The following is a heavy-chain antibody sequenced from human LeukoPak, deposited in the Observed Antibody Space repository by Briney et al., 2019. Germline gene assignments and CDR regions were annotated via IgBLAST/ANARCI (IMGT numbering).Heavy chain of an antibody. CDR1: GFTFSSYA. CDR2: ISGSGGST. D-gene: IGHD1/OR15-1a*01. CDR3: AETPTLTGTKENWFDP. V-gene: IGHV3-23*01. J-gene: IGHJ5*02. Sequence: GGSLRLSCAASGFTFSSYAMSWVRQAPGKGLEWVSAISGSGGSTYYADSVKGRFTISRDNSKNTLYLQMNSLRAEDTAVYYCAETPTLTGTKENWFDPWGQGTLVTVSS.